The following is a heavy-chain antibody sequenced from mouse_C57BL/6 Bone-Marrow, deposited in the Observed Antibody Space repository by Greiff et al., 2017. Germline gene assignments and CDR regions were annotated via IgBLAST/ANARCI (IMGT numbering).Heavy chain of an antibody. Sequence: VQLQQSGPELVKPGASVKMSCKASGYTFTDYNMHWVKQSHGKSLEWIGYINPNNGGTSYNQKFKGKATLTVNKSSSTSYMELRSLTSEDSAVYYCARNYYGSSYPRDYFDYWGQGTTRTVSS. V-gene: IGHV1-22*01. D-gene: IGHD1-1*01. CDR1: GYTFTDYN. J-gene: IGHJ2*01. CDR3: ARNYYGSSYPRDYFDY. CDR2: INPNNGGT.